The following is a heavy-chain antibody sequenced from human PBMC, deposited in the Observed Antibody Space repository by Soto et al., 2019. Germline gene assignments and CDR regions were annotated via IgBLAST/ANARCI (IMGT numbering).Heavy chain of an antibody. D-gene: IGHD2-2*01. Sequence: QVQLQQWGAGLLKPSETLSLTYAVYGGSFSGYYWSWIRQPPGKGLEWIGEINHSGSTNYNPSLKSRVTISVDTSKNQFSLKLSSVTAADTAVYYCARGWAPPAAAVDYWGQGTLVTVSS. J-gene: IGHJ4*02. CDR3: ARGWAPPAAAVDY. CDR1: GGSFSGYY. CDR2: INHSGST. V-gene: IGHV4-34*01.